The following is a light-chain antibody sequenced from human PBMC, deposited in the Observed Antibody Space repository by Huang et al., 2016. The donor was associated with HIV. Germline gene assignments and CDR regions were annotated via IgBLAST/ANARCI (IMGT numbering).Light chain of an antibody. CDR2: DES. CDR1: QDISNY. Sequence: DIQMTQSPSSLSASVGDRVTITCQASQDISNYLSWYQHKPGRAPKPLIFDESSLETGVPSRFSGSGSGTYFTLTIASLQPEDVATYDCQHYDDPYTFGQGTKLEIK. CDR3: QHYDDPYT. V-gene: IGKV1-33*01. J-gene: IGKJ2*01.